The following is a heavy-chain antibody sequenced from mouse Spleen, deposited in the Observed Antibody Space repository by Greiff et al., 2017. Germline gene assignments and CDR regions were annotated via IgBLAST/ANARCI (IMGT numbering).Heavy chain of an antibody. V-gene: IGHV2-2*01. J-gene: IGHJ4*01. CDR3: ASYGLMDY. Sequence: QVQLKESGPGLVQPSQSLSITCTVSGFSLTSSGVHWVRQSPGKGLEWLGEIWSGGSTDYNAAFISRLSISKDHSKRQVFFKMNSLQADDTAIYYCASYGLMDYLGQGTSGTVSS. CDR2: IWSGGST. CDR1: GFSLTSSG. D-gene: IGHD1-1*01.